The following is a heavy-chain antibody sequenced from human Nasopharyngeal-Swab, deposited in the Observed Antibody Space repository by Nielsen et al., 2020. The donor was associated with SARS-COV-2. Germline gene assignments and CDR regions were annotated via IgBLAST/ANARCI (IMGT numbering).Heavy chain of an antibody. CDR1: GYTFASFD. D-gene: IGHD1-1*01. Sequence: ASVKVSCKTSGYTFASFDINWVRQATGRGLEWVGWMNLYSGDTHYAQEFQGKVTLTRDTSRSTAYMELSSLRSEDTAVYYCARGPRPKRHLDYWGQGTLVTVSS. J-gene: IGHJ4*02. V-gene: IGHV1-8*01. CDR3: ARGPRPKRHLDY. CDR2: MNLYSGDT.